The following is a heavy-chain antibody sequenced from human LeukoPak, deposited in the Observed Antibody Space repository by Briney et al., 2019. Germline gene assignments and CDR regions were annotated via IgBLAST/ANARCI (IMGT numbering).Heavy chain of an antibody. CDR3: ARGLYYGSGSWSDY. V-gene: IGHV1-69*13. J-gene: IGHJ4*02. Sequence: ASVKVSCKASGGTFSSYAISWVRQAPGQGLEWMGGIIPIFGTANYAQKFQGRVTITADESTSTAYMELSSLRSEGTAVYYCARGLYYGSGSWSDYWGQGTLVTVSS. CDR2: IIPIFGTA. D-gene: IGHD3-10*01. CDR1: GGTFSSYA.